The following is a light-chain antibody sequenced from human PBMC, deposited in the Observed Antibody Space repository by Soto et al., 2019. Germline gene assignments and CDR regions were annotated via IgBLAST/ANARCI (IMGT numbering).Light chain of an antibody. CDR3: QQGHSLPFT. V-gene: IGKV1-12*02. Sequence: DIQMTQSPSSVSASVGDRVTITCRASQGIYNWLAWYQQKPGKAPELLIYAASSLQSGVPSRFSGSGSGTDFTLTIGSLQAEDFATYYCQQGHSLPFTFGLGTKVDIK. CDR2: AAS. J-gene: IGKJ3*01. CDR1: QGIYNW.